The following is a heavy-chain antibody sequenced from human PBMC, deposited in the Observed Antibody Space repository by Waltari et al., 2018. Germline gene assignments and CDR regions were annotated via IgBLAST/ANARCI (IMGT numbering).Heavy chain of an antibody. J-gene: IGHJ4*02. V-gene: IGHV1-69*01. CDR1: GGNFNSYA. D-gene: IGHD3-22*01. CDR3: ARGSYYDSSGYAYFDY. CDR2: IIPIFGPA. Sequence: QVQLVQTGAEVKKPGSSVKVSDKASGGNFNSYAIRGVRKAPGQGLEWMGGIIPIFGPANYAQKFQGRVTITADESTSTAYMELSSLRSEDTAVYYCARGSYYDSSGYAYFDYWGQGTLVTVSS.